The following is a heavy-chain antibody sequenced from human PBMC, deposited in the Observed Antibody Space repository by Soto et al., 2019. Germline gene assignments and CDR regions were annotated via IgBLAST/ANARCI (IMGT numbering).Heavy chain of an antibody. J-gene: IGHJ6*02. CDR2: IYYSGST. D-gene: IGHD4-17*01. CDR1: GGSISNYY. CDR3: GRVNYGNYYYYYGMDV. Sequence: SETLSLTCTVSGGSISNYYWSWIRQPPGKGLEWIGYIYYSGSTNYNPSLKSRVTISVDTSKNQFSLKLNSVTAADTAVYYCGRVNYGNYYYYYGMDVWGQGTTVTAP. V-gene: IGHV4-59*01.